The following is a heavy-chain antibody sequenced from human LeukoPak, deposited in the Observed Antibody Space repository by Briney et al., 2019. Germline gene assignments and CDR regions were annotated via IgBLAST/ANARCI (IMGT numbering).Heavy chain of an antibody. Sequence: GGSLRLSCAAPGFTFSSYAMHWVRQAPGKGLEWVAVISYDGSNKYYADSVKGRFTISRDNSKNTLYLQMNSLRAEDTAVYYCARADYYSSGPLDWGQGTLVTVSS. CDR3: ARADYYSSGPLD. D-gene: IGHD6-19*01. V-gene: IGHV3-30-3*01. CDR2: ISYDGSNK. CDR1: GFTFSSYA. J-gene: IGHJ4*02.